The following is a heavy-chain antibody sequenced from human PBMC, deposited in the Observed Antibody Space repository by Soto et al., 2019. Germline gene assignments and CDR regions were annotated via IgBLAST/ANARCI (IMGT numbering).Heavy chain of an antibody. CDR1: GGTFRTYA. CDR2: IIPIFGTV. J-gene: IGHJ6*02. V-gene: IGHV1-69*12. D-gene: IGHD6-19*01. Sequence: QVQLLQSGAEVKKPGSSVRVSCEASGGTFRTYAISWVRQAPGQGLEWMGEIIPIFGTVNYAQKFQGRVTITADESAITVYMDLRSLRSEDTAVYYCAKGAVAGTPTSYYYYGMDVWGQGTTVTVSS. CDR3: AKGAVAGTPTSYYYYGMDV.